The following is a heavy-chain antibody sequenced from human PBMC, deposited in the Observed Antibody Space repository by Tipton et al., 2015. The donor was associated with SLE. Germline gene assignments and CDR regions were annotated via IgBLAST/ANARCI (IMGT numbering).Heavy chain of an antibody. J-gene: IGHJ4*02. D-gene: IGHD1-26*01. CDR3: ARGVGARGYFDY. V-gene: IGHV6-1*01. CDR2: TYYRSKWYN. CDR1: GDSVSSNSAA. Sequence: GLVKPSQTLSLTCAISGDSVSSNSAAWNWIRQSPSRGLEWLGRTYYRSKWYNEYEVSVRSRITINPDTSKNQFSLQLNSVTPEDTAVYYCARGVGARGYFDYWGQGTLVTVSS.